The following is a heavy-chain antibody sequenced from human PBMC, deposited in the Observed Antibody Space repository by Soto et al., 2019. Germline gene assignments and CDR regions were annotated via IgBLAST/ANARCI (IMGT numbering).Heavy chain of an antibody. D-gene: IGHD3-3*01. CDR3: ARDRRLLFSPKENTNWFDP. V-gene: IGHV1-3*01. CDR1: GYTFTSYA. CDR2: INAGNGNT. Sequence: ASVKVSCKASGYTFTSYAMHWVRQAPGQRLEWMGWINAGNGNTKYSQKFQGRVTITRDTSASTAYMELSSLRSEDTAVYYCARDRRLLFSPKENTNWFDPWGQGTLVTVSS. J-gene: IGHJ5*02.